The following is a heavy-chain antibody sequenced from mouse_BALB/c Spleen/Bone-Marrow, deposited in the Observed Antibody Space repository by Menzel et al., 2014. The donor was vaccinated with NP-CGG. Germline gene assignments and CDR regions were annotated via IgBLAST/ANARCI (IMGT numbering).Heavy chain of an antibody. V-gene: IGHV5-4*02. D-gene: IGHD2-4*01. J-gene: IGHJ2*01. CDR1: GFTFSDYY. CDR2: ISDGGSYT. CDR3: ARGRIYYDYDVGDY. Sequence: DVKLVESGGGLVKPGGSLKLSCAASGFTFSDYYMYWVRQTPEKRLEWVATISDGGSYTYYPDSVKGRFTISRDNAKNNLYLQMSSPKSEDTAMYYCARGRIYYDYDVGDYWGQGTTLTVSS.